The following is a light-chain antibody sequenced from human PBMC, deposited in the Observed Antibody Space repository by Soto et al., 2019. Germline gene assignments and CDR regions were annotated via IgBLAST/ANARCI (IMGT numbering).Light chain of an antibody. Sequence: SPGQSITVSCTGASSDVGGYNYVSWYQQHPGKAPKLMIYEVSNRPSGVSSRFSGSKSGNTASLTISGLQSEDEADYYCSSYTDSRTYVFGTGTKVTVL. CDR1: SSDVGGYNY. CDR3: SSYTDSRTYV. J-gene: IGLJ1*01. CDR2: EVS. V-gene: IGLV2-14*01.